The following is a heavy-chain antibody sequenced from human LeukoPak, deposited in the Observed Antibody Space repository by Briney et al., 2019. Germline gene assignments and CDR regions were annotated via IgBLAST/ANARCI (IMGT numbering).Heavy chain of an antibody. V-gene: IGHV4-39*01. CDR1: GGSISSNSPY. Sequence: SETLSHTCTVSGGSISSNSPYWGWVRQPPGKGLEWIGSIDYSGTTYYNPSLKSRVTISVDKSKNQVSLKVNSVTAADTAVYYCTSGGPSRSWSIDIWGQGTMVTVSS. D-gene: IGHD6-13*01. J-gene: IGHJ3*02. CDR3: TSGGPSRSWSIDI. CDR2: IDYSGTT.